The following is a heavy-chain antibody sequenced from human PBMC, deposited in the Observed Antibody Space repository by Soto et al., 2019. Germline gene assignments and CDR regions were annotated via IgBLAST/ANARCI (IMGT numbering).Heavy chain of an antibody. CDR2: IYYSGST. V-gene: IGHV4-30-4*01. D-gene: IGHD3-22*01. Sequence: SETLSLTCTVSGGSISSGDYYWSWIRQPPGKGLEWIGYIYYSGSTYYNPSLKSRVTISVDTSKNQFSLKLSSVTAADTAVYYCARDTYYYDSSGYYHYYFDYWGQGTLVTSPQ. CDR1: GGSISSGDYY. CDR3: ARDTYYYDSSGYYHYYFDY. J-gene: IGHJ4*02.